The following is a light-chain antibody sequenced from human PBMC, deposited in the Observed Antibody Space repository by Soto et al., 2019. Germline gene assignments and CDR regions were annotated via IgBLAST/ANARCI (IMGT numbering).Light chain of an antibody. J-gene: IGKJ1*01. CDR2: LAS. CDR3: QQYGSSPRT. Sequence: EIVLTQSPGTLSLSPGEGATLSCRASQSVSSSYLAWYQQKPGQAPRLLIYLASSRAPGIPDRFSGSGSGTDFTLTISRLEPEDFAVYYCQQYGSSPRTFGQGTKVDI. CDR1: QSVSSSY. V-gene: IGKV3-20*01.